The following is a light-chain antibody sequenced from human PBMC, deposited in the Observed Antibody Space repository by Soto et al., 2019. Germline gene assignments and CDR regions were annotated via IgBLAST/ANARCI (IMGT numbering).Light chain of an antibody. V-gene: IGKV3-20*01. CDR3: QQYGSSPRT. CDR1: QSVSSSY. Sequence: EIVLTQSPGTLSLSPGEGATLSCRASQSVSSSYLAWYQQKPGQAPRLLFYDASSRATGIPDRFSGSGSGTEFTLTISRLEPDDFAVYYCQQYGSSPRTFGQGTKVEIK. CDR2: DAS. J-gene: IGKJ1*01.